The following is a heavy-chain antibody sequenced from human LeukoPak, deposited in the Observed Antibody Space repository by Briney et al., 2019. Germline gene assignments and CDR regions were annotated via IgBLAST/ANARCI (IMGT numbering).Heavy chain of an antibody. CDR2: IYTSGST. CDR1: GGSISSGSYY. J-gene: IGHJ6*03. V-gene: IGHV4-61*02. Sequence: NPSETLSLTCTVSGGSISSGSYYWSWIRQPAGKGLEWIGRIYTSGSTNYNPSLKSRVTISVDTSKNQFSLKLSSVTAADTAVYYCARVGQQWLGVSFYYYYYMDVWGKGTTVTVSS. D-gene: IGHD6-19*01. CDR3: ARVGQQWLGVSFYYYYYMDV.